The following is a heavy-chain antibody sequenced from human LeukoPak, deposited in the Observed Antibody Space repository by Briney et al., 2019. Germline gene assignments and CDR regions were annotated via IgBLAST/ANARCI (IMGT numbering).Heavy chain of an antibody. CDR2: INPNSGGT. D-gene: IGHD3-16*01. CDR3: ARDRGRGGLSSAFDI. Sequence: ASVKVSCKASGYTFTDYYIHWVRQAPGHGLERMGWINPNSGGTKYAQKFQGWVTMTRDTSINTAYMELSRLRSDDTAEYYCARDRGRGGLSSAFDIWGQGTMVTVSS. V-gene: IGHV1-2*04. J-gene: IGHJ3*02. CDR1: GYTFTDYY.